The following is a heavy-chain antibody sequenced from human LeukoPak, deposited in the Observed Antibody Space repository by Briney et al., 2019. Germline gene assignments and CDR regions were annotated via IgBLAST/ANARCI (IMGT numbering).Heavy chain of an antibody. CDR3: ARGDPGYCSSTSCYSNFDY. CDR2: INHSGST. V-gene: IGHV4-34*01. D-gene: IGHD2-2*01. Sequence: SETLSLTCAVYGGSFSGYYWSWIRQPPGKGPEWIGEINHSGSTNYNPSLKSRVTISVDTSKNQFSLKLSSVTAADTAVYYCARGDPGYCSSTSCYSNFDYWGQGTLVTVSS. CDR1: GGSFSGYY. J-gene: IGHJ4*02.